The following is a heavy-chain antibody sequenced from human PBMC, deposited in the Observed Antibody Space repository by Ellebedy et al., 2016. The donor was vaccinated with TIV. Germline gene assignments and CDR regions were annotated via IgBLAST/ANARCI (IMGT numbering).Heavy chain of an antibody. CDR1: GYTFSRYD. V-gene: IGHV1-8*01. CDR2: MNHLSGNT. J-gene: IGHJ4*02. Sequence: AASVKVSCKASGYTFSRYDIIWVRQATGQGLEWMGWMNHLSGNTHYAEKFQGRVSMTRNTSISTAYLDLSSLRPDETAVYYCVREISTKTSYYYWGQGTLVTVSS. D-gene: IGHD2-2*01. CDR3: VREISTKTSYYY.